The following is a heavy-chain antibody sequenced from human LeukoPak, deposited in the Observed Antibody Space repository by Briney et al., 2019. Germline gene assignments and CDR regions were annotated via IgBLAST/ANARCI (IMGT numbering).Heavy chain of an antibody. CDR3: ARHGIKGCNSVNCYTSFYYYGMDV. Sequence: HGESLKISRKGSGYSFVDYWIGWVRQMPGEGPEWRGSNFPHDSYIKYSPYFQGQVTFSVDKSISTAYVQWSRLKASDTAIYYCARHGIKGCNSVNCYTSFYYYGMDVWGQGTTVTVSS. D-gene: IGHD2-2*02. J-gene: IGHJ6*02. CDR2: NFPHDSYI. CDR1: GYSFVDYW. V-gene: IGHV5-51*01.